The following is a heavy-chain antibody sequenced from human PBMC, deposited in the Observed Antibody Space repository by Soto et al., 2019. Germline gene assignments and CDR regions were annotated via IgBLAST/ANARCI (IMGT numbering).Heavy chain of an antibody. V-gene: IGHV3-30-3*01. Sequence: GGSLRLSCEASFFLLLTYSLPFFRQAPFPCLSCFSSVSPACFQPDYAESVKGRLIISRDRSRDTVYLQMNSLRPEDTAVYYCVRETQIVRVVVPTPGSPGAFDMWGQGTMVTVSS. CDR1: FFLLLTYS. D-gene: IGHD2-15*01. CDR3: VRETQIVRVVVPTPGSPGAFDM. J-gene: IGHJ3*02. CDR2: VSPACFQP.